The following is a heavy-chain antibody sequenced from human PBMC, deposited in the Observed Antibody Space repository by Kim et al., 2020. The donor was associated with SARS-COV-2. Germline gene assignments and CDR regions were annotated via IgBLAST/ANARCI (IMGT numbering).Heavy chain of an antibody. V-gene: IGHV3-48*02. Sequence: GGSLRLSCAASGFTFSSYSMNWVRQAPGKGLEWVSYIISSSSTIYYADSVKGRFTISRDNAKNSLYLQMNSLRDEDTAVYYCARVKGRGYDILTGYYNAFDYRGQGSLVTVSS. CDR2: IISSSSTI. J-gene: IGHJ4*02. CDR1: GFTFSSYS. CDR3: ARVKGRGYDILTGYYNAFDY. D-gene: IGHD3-9*01.